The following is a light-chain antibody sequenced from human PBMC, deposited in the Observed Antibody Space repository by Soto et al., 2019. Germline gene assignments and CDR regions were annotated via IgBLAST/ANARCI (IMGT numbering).Light chain of an antibody. CDR1: SGHSSYA. V-gene: IGLV4-69*01. CDR2: LNSDGSH. CDR3: QTWVTGIQV. Sequence: QPVLTQSPSASASLGASVKLTCTLRSGHSSYAIAWHQQRPEKGPRYLMKLNSDGSHSKGDGIPDRFSGSSSGAERYLTISSLQSEDAADYYCQTWVTGIQVFGGGTKVTVL. J-gene: IGLJ2*01.